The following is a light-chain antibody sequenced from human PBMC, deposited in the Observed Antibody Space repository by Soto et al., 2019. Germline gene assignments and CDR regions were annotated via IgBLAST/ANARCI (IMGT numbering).Light chain of an antibody. CDR2: AAS. CDR3: RQSYSTPYT. CDR1: QSISSY. J-gene: IGKJ2*01. V-gene: IGKV1-39*01. Sequence: DIQMTQSPSSLSASVGDRVTITCRASQSISSYLNWYQQKPGKAPKLLIYAASSLQSGVPSRFSGSGSGTYFTLTISSLQPEDFATYYWRQSYSTPYTFGQGTKLEIK.